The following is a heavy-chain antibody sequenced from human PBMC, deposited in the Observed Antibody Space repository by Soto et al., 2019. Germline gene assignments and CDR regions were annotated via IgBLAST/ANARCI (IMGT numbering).Heavy chain of an antibody. J-gene: IGHJ5*02. V-gene: IGHV4-31*03. D-gene: IGHD2-21*01. CDR2: IYVTGAV. CDR3: ARLRIATNNYKSFDP. Sequence: SETLSPTCSVSGAALNSGNYYWSWIRQFPGKGLEWIGHIYVTGAVDYNPSLRDRITISQDTSERQFSLNLRLVTAADTAVYYCARLRIATNNYKSFDPWGQGTLLTVSS. CDR1: GAALNSGNYY.